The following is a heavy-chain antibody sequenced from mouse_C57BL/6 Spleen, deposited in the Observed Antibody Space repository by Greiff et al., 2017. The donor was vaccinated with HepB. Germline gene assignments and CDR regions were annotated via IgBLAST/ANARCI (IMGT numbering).Heavy chain of an antibody. J-gene: IGHJ3*01. Sequence: VQLQQPGAELVRPGSSVKLSCKASGYTFTSYWMDWVKQRPGQGLEWIGNIYPSDSDTHYNQKFKDKATLTVDKSSSTAYMQLSSLTSEDSAVYYCARSHYDFGGGAWFDDWGKGTLVTVSA. CDR3: ARSHYDFGGGAWFDD. V-gene: IGHV1-61*01. CDR2: IYPSDSDT. D-gene: IGHD2-4*01. CDR1: GYTFTSYW.